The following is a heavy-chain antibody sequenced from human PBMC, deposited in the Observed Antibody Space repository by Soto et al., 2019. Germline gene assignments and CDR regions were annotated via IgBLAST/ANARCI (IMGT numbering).Heavy chain of an antibody. Sequence: ASVKVSCKASGGTFSSYTISWVRQAPGQGLEWMGRIIPILGIANYAQKFQGRVTITADKSTSTAYMELSSLRSEDTAVYSCARLGSSGYLPFDYWGQGTLVTVSS. CDR3: ARLGSSGYLPFDY. J-gene: IGHJ4*02. CDR1: GGTFSSYT. D-gene: IGHD3-22*01. CDR2: IIPILGIA. V-gene: IGHV1-69*02.